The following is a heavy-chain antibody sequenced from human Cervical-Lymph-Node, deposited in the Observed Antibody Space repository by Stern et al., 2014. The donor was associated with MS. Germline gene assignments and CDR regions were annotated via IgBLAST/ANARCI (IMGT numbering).Heavy chain of an antibody. Sequence: EDQLVESGGGLVQPGGSLKLSCAASGILFSGASMHWVRQTSGKGLEWIGRIRSKTNGYTTTYTASVKGRFTISRDDSKKTTYLQMNSLKTEDTAVYYCVSDGSGWRNWGQGTLVTVSS. D-gene: IGHD3-10*01. V-gene: IGHV3-73*01. CDR2: IRSKTNGYTT. CDR1: GILFSGAS. CDR3: VSDGSGWRN. J-gene: IGHJ4*02.